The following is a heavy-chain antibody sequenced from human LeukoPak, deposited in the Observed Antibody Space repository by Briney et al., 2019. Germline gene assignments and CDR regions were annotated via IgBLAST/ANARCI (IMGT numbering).Heavy chain of an antibody. J-gene: IGHJ4*02. CDR2: IYYSGST. Sequence: SETLSLTCTVSGGSISSYYWSWIRQPPGKGLEWIGFIYYSGSTSYNPSLKSRVTILVDTSRSQFSLKLNSVTAADTGVYYCAKRIGSYWYWGQGTLVTVSS. D-gene: IGHD1-26*01. CDR1: GGSISSYY. V-gene: IGHV4-59*01. CDR3: AKRIGSYWY.